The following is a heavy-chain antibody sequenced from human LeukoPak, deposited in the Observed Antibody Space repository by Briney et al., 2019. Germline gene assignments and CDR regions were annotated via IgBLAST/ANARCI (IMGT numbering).Heavy chain of an antibody. D-gene: IGHD2-15*01. CDR3: ARDPGWYGINYYYYYMDV. J-gene: IGHJ6*03. CDR1: GYTFTSYD. V-gene: IGHV1-8*01. Sequence: ASVKVSYKASGYTFTSYDINWVRQATGQGLEWMGWMNPNSGNTGYAQKFQGRVTMTTDTSTSTAYMELRSLRSDDTAVYYCARDPGWYGINYYYYYMDVWGKGTTVTISS. CDR2: MNPNSGNT.